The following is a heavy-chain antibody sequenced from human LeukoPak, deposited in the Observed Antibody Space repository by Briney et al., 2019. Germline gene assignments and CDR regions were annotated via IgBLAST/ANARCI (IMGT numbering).Heavy chain of an antibody. D-gene: IGHD6-13*01. CDR3: ARQRIAGNNWFDP. CDR1: GYSFSGYW. V-gene: IGHV5-51*01. CDR2: IFPGDSDT. Sequence: GESLKISCKGSGYSFSGYWIGWVRQMPGKGLEWMGIIFPGDSDTRYNPSFQGQVTISADKSISTAYLQWSSLKASDTAMYYCARQRIAGNNWFDPWGQGTLVTVSS. J-gene: IGHJ5*02.